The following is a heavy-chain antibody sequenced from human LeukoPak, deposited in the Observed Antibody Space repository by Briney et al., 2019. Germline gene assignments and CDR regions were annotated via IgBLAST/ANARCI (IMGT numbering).Heavy chain of an antibody. D-gene: IGHD3-22*01. CDR3: AKDTKSSGSWYFDY. CDR1: GFTFSNAW. V-gene: IGHV3-15*01. CDR2: IKSKTDGGTT. J-gene: IGHJ4*02. Sequence: EAGGSLRLSCAASGFTFSNAWMSWVRQAPGKGLEWVGRIKSKTDGGTTDYAAPVKGRFTISRDDSKNTLYLQMNSLRAEDTAVYYCAKDTKSSGSWYFDYWGQGTLVTVSS.